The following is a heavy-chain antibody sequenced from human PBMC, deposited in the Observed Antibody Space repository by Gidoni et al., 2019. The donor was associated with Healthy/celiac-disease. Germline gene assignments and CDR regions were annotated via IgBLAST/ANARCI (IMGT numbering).Heavy chain of an antibody. V-gene: IGHV3-49*03. CDR3: TGVFWSGYYHWVY. CDR2: IRSKAYGGTT. D-gene: IGHD3-3*01. CDR1: GFTFGDYA. Sequence: EVQLVESGGGLVQPGRSLRLSCPASGFTFGDYAMSWFRQAPGKGLGWVGCIRSKAYGGTTEYAASVKGRFTISRDDSKSIAYLQMNSLKTEDTAVYYCTGVFWSGYYHWVYWGQGTLVTVSS. J-gene: IGHJ4*02.